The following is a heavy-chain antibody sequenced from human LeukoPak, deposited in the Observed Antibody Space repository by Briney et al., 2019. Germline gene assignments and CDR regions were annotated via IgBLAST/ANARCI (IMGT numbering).Heavy chain of an antibody. J-gene: IGHJ5*02. CDR1: GYSFTSYW. CDR2: IYPGDSDT. CDR3: ARLEDHEMPVLFSVHQLLSSGFDP. Sequence: HGESLKISCKGSGYSFTSYWIGWVRQMPGKGLEWMGIIYPGDSDTRYSPSFQGQVTISADKSISTAYLQWSSLKASDTAMYYCARLEDHEMPVLFSVHQLLSSGFDPWGQGTLVTVSS. V-gene: IGHV5-51*01. D-gene: IGHD2-2*01.